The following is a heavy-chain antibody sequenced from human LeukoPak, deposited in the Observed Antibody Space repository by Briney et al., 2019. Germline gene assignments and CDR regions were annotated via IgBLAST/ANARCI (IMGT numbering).Heavy chain of an antibody. V-gene: IGHV4-30-2*02. Sequence: PSETLSLTCTVSGGSISSGGYYWSWIRQPPGKGLEWIGYIYHSGSTYYNPSLKSRVTISVDRSKNQFPLKLSSVTAADTAVYYCARIAVAGEDGPFFDYWGQGTLVTVSS. CDR3: ARIAVAGEDGPFFDY. CDR2: IYHSGST. J-gene: IGHJ4*02. CDR1: GGSISSGGYY. D-gene: IGHD6-19*01.